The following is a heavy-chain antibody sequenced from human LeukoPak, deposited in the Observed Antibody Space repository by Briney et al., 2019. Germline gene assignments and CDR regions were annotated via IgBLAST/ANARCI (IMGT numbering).Heavy chain of an antibody. J-gene: IGHJ4*02. CDR3: ARSGLQYSYFDY. Sequence: ASVKVSCKASGGTFSSYAISWVRQAPGQGLEWMGGIIPIFGTANYAQKFQGRVTITTDESTSTAYMELSSLRSEDTAVYYCARSGLQYSYFDYWGQGTLVTVSS. CDR2: IIPIFGTA. D-gene: IGHD4-11*01. CDR1: GGTFSSYA. V-gene: IGHV1-69*05.